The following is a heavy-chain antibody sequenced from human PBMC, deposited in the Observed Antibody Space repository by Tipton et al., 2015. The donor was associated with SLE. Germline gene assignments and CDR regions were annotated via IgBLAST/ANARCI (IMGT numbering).Heavy chain of an antibody. CDR1: GDSVSSVYYH. Sequence: TLSLTCTVSGDSVSSVYYHWGWIRQTPGKGLQWIGSIYFSGNTYDNPSLKTRVAMSVDTANNQFSLSLSSVTAADTAVYYCGSQYATGTSVRPFDFSGQGILVTVSS. D-gene: IGHD4-17*01. J-gene: IGHJ4*02. V-gene: IGHV4-39*01. CDR3: GSQYATGTSVRPFDF. CDR2: IYFSGNT.